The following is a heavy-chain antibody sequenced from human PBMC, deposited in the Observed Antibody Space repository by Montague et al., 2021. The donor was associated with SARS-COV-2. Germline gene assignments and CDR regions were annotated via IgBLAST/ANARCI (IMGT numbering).Heavy chain of an antibody. CDR2: IYYSGST. CDR3: ARRGLGYCSGGSCPNAFDI. V-gene: IGHV4-59*01. CDR1: GGSISSYY. Sequence: SETLSLTCTVSGGSISSYYWCWIRQPPGKGLEWIGYIYYSGSTNXNPSLKSRVTISVDTSKNQFSLKLSPVTAADTAVYYCARRGLGYCSGGSCPNAFDIWGQGTMVTVSS. J-gene: IGHJ3*02. D-gene: IGHD2-15*01.